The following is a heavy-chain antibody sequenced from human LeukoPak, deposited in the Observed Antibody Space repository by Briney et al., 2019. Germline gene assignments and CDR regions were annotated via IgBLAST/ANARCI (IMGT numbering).Heavy chain of an antibody. CDR2: ISSSSSYI. V-gene: IGHV3-21*01. CDR1: GFTFSSYS. CDR3: AAGYSSSSGSNGY. J-gene: IGHJ4*02. Sequence: GGSLRLSCAASGFTFSSYSMNWVRQAPGKGLEWVSSISSSSSYIYYADSVKGRLTISRDNAKNSLYLQMNSLRAEDTAVYYCAAGYSSSSGSNGYWGQGTLVTVSS. D-gene: IGHD6-6*01.